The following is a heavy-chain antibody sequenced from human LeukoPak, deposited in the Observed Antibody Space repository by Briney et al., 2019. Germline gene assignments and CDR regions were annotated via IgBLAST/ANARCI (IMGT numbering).Heavy chain of an antibody. J-gene: IGHJ4*02. CDR3: VKRIQSALAAGY. Sequence: GGSLRLSCAASGFTFSSYAMHWVRQAPGKGLEWVAVISYDGSNKYYADSVKGRFTISRDNSKNTLYLQMNSLRAGDTAIYYCVKRIQSALAAGYWGQGALVTVSS. CDR1: GFTFSSYA. D-gene: IGHD5-18*01. V-gene: IGHV3-30*04. CDR2: ISYDGSNK.